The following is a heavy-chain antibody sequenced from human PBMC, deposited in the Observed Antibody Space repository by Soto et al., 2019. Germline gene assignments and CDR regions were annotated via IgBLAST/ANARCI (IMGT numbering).Heavy chain of an antibody. CDR1: GFTFDDYA. D-gene: IGHD6-19*01. J-gene: IGHJ4*02. V-gene: IGHV3-9*01. Sequence: EVQLVESGGVLVQPGWSLRLSCAASGFTFDDYAMHWVRQAPGKGLEWVSGMSWNSGTIAYADSVKGRFAVSRDNAKNSLYLQMNSLRADDSAVYYCAKDIRRGFSSAWGDWGQGALVTVSS. CDR3: AKDIRRGFSSAWGD. CDR2: MSWNSGTI.